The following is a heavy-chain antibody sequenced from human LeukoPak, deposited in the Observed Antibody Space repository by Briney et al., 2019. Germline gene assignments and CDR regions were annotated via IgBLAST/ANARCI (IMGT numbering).Heavy chain of an antibody. CDR1: GGSISSYY. Sequence: SETVSLTCIVSGGSISSYYWSWTRQPPGKGLEWIGYIYYSGSTPYNPSLKSRVTISVDTSKNQFSLRLSSVTAADTAVYYCARVQYYYGSGFDSWGQGTLVTVSS. J-gene: IGHJ4*02. D-gene: IGHD3-10*01. V-gene: IGHV4-59*01. CDR3: ARVQYYYGSGFDS. CDR2: IYYSGST.